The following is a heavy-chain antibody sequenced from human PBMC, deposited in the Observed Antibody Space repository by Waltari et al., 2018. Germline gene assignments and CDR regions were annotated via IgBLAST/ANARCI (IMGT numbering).Heavy chain of an antibody. Sequence: QVQLQESGPGLVKPSETLSLTCTVSGGSISSHYWSWIRQPPGKGLEWIGYIYYSGSTNYNPSPPSRVPISVDTSKIQFSLKLSSVTAADTAVYYCPRALQLVYAFDIWGQGTMVTVSS. CDR3: PRALQLVYAFDI. D-gene: IGHD2-2*02. J-gene: IGHJ3*02. V-gene: IGHV4-59*11. CDR2: IYYSGST. CDR1: GGSISSHY.